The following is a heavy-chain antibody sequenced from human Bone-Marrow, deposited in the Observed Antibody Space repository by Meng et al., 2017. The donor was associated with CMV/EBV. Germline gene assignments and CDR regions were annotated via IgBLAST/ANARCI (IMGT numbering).Heavy chain of an antibody. CDR2: IRQDGSEK. Sequence: GGSLRLSCAASGFTFSSYWMSWVRQAPGRGLEWVANIRQDGSEKYYLDSVKGRFTISRDNAKNSLYLQMNSLRAGDTAIYYCATRGDCWSEWGQGTLVTASS. J-gene: IGHJ4*02. CDR3: ATRGDCWSE. V-gene: IGHV3-7*01. D-gene: IGHD3-3*01. CDR1: GFTFSSYW.